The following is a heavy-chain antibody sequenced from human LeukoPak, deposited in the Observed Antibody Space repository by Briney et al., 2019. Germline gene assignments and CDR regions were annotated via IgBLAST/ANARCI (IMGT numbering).Heavy chain of an antibody. CDR1: GFTFSSYS. CDR2: ISSSSSTI. D-gene: IGHD3-22*01. J-gene: IGHJ4*02. CDR3: AKNPKGGYYFLDY. Sequence: GGSLRLSCAASGFTFSSYSMNWVRQAPGKGLEWVSYISSSSSTIYYADSVKGRFTISRDNSKNTLYLQMNSLRAEDTAVYYCAKNPKGGYYFLDYWGQGTLVTVSS. V-gene: IGHV3-48*01.